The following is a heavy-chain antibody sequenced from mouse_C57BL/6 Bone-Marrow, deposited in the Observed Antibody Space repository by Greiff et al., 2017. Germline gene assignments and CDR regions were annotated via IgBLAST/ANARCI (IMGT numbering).Heavy chain of an antibody. Sequence: VQLQQSGAELVKPGASVKLSCTASGFNIKDYYMHWVKQRTEQGLEWIGRIDPEDGETTSAPKFPGKATITADTSSNTAYLQPISLTSEDTAVYYCARDGNYWYFDVWGTGTTVTVAS. V-gene: IGHV14-2*01. J-gene: IGHJ1*03. D-gene: IGHD2-1*01. CDR2: IDPEDGET. CDR1: GFNIKDYY. CDR3: ARDGNYWYFDV.